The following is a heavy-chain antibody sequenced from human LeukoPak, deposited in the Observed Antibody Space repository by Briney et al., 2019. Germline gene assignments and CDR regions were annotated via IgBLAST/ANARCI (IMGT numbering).Heavy chain of an antibody. CDR1: GGSISSSNW. Sequence: SGTLSLTCAVSGGSISSSNWWSWVRQPPGKGLEWIGEIYHSGSTNYNPSLKSRVTISVDKSKNQFSLKLSSVTAADTAVYYCARCELAGYYYPHWFDPWGQGTLVTVSS. J-gene: IGHJ5*02. CDR3: ARCELAGYYYPHWFDP. V-gene: IGHV4-4*02. D-gene: IGHD3-22*01. CDR2: IYHSGST.